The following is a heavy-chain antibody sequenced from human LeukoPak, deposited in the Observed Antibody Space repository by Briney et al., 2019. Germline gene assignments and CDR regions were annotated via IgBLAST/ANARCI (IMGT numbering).Heavy chain of an antibody. V-gene: IGHV3-7*01. CDR3: ARSVAGDSSGYYMGY. CDR1: GFTFSSYW. CDR2: IKQDGSEK. J-gene: IGHJ4*02. D-gene: IGHD3-22*01. Sequence: PGGSLRLSCAASGFTFSSYWMSWVRQAPGKGLEWVANIKQDGSEKYYVDSVKGRFTISRDNAKNSLYLQMNSLRAEDTAVYYCARSVAGDSSGYYMGYWGQGTLVTVSS.